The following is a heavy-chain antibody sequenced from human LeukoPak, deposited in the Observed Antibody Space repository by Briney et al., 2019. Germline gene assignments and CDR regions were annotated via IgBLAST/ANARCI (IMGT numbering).Heavy chain of an antibody. CDR2: IYYSGST. Sequence: SETLSLTCPVSGGSISSHYWSWIRQPPGKGLAGIGYIYYSGSTNYNPSLKSRVTISVDTSKNQFSLKLSSVTAADTAVYYCAREPRRDGYADYWGQGTLVTVSS. D-gene: IGHD5-24*01. CDR3: AREPRRDGYADY. V-gene: IGHV4-59*11. J-gene: IGHJ4*02. CDR1: GGSISSHY.